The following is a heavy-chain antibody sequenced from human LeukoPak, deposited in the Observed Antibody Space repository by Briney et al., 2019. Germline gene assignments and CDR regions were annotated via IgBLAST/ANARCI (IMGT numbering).Heavy chain of an antibody. V-gene: IGHV4-4*02. D-gene: IGHD3-22*01. CDR3: ARDYYDSSGPSY. CDR1: GGSISSSNW. Sequence: SGTLSLTCAVSGGSISSSNWWSWVRQPPGKGLEWIGEIYHSGSTNYNPSLKSRVTISVDTSKNQFSLKLSSVTAADTAVYYCARDYYDSSGPSYWGQGTLVTVSS. J-gene: IGHJ4*02. CDR2: IYHSGST.